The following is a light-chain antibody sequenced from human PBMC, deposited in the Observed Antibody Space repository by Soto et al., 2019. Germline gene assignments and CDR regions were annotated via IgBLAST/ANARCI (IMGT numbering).Light chain of an antibody. V-gene: IGKV1-39*01. CDR2: AAS. CDR3: QQSYSSPPT. Sequence: DIQMTQSPFSLSASVEDRVIIXXRASQSISNHLNWYQQKPGKAPKIXIFAASSLQSGVPSRFSGSRSGPDFTLTSSSLQPEDFATYYCQQSYSSPPTFGQGTKVDIK. CDR1: QSISNH. J-gene: IGKJ1*01.